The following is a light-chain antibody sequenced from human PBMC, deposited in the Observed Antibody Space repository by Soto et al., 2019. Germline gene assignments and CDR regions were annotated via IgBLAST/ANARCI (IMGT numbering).Light chain of an antibody. J-gene: IGKJ4*01. CDR1: QDVSSK. CDR3: QQYIRWPLT. CDR2: DAS. V-gene: IGKV3D-15*01. Sequence: ETLMTQSPATLSVSPGERATLSFRTSQDVSSKLAWYQQKPGQPPSLLIYDASTRATGTPARFSGSGSGTEFTLAVSSLQSEDYALYFCQQYIRWPLTFGGGTKVDIK.